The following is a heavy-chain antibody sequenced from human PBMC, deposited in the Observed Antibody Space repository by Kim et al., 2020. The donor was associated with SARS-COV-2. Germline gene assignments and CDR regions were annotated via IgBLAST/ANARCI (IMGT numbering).Heavy chain of an antibody. CDR1: GFTFSSYA. CDR2: ISGSGGST. V-gene: IGHV3-23*01. CDR3: ARKVPVARMWRGYSMDV. J-gene: IGHJ6*04. Sequence: GGSLRLSCAASGFTFSSYAMSWVRQAPGKGQEWVSAISGSGGSTYYSDSVKGRFTISRDNSKNTLYLQMKSLRAEDTAVYYCARKVPVARMWRGYSMDVWGKGTTVTVSS. D-gene: IGHD2-2*01.